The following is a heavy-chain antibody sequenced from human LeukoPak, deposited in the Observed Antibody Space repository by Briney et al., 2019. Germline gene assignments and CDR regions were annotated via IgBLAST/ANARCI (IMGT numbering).Heavy chain of an antibody. J-gene: IGHJ4*02. CDR3: ARDFSYHISGSYSRFDF. CDR2: LFHSGTT. Sequence: SETLSLTCTVSGSSISSGFYWGWIRQPPGKGLEWIGNLFHSGTTFSNPSLKSRLTMSLDTSKNQFSLKLTSVTSADTAVYYCARDFSYHISGSYSRFDFWGQGVLVTVSS. V-gene: IGHV4-38-2*02. D-gene: IGHD3-10*01. CDR1: GSSISSGFY.